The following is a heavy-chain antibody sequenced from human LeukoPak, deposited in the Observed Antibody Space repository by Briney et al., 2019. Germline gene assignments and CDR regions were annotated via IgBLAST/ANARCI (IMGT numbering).Heavy chain of an antibody. Sequence: SETLSLTCTVSGGSISSSTYYWGWIRQPPGKGLEWIGSINYSGSTNYKPSLKSRVTISVDTSKNQFSLKLSSVTAADTAVYYCAREKASVEQLDFVYYYYMDVWGKGTTVTVSS. CDR3: AREKASVEQLDFVYYYYMDV. D-gene: IGHD6-6*01. J-gene: IGHJ6*03. CDR1: GGSISSSTYY. V-gene: IGHV4-39*02. CDR2: INYSGST.